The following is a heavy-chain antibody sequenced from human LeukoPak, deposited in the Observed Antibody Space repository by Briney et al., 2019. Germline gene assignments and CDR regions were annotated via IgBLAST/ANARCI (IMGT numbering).Heavy chain of an antibody. V-gene: IGHV1-69*13. J-gene: IGHJ4*02. Sequence: GASVKVSCKASGGTFSSYAISWVRQAPGQGLEWMGGIIPIFGTTNYAQKFQGRVTITADESTSTAYMELSSLRSEDTAVYYCARDLQVGSGDYWGQGTLVTVSS. CDR1: GGTFSSYA. CDR2: IIPIFGTT. D-gene: IGHD1-26*01. CDR3: ARDLQVGSGDY.